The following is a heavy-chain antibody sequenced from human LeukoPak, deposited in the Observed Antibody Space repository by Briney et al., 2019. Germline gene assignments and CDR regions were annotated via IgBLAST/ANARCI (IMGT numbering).Heavy chain of an antibody. J-gene: IGHJ4*02. D-gene: IGHD3-22*01. Sequence: GGSLRLSCAASGFTVSSTYMSWVRQAPGKGLEWVSVIYSGGNIYYIESVKGRFTISRDTSKNTLYLQMNSLRAEDTAVYYCARAAYDNSGYLTLWGQGTLVTVSS. V-gene: IGHV3-53*01. CDR2: IYSGGNI. CDR3: ARAAYDNSGYLTL. CDR1: GFTVSSTY.